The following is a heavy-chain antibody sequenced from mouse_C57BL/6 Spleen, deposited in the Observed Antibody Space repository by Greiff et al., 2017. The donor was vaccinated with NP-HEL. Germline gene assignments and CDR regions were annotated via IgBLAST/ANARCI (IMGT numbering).Heavy chain of an antibody. V-gene: IGHV1-15*01. CDR2: IDPETGGT. CDR1: GYTFTDYE. J-gene: IGHJ1*03. CDR3: TRYSDGYYGYWYFDV. Sequence: QVQLQQSGAELVRPGVSVTLSCKASGYTFTDYEMHWVKQTPVHGLEWIGAIDPETGGTAYNQKFKGKAILTADKSSSTAYMELRSLTSEDSAVYYCTRYSDGYYGYWYFDVWGTGTTVTVSS. D-gene: IGHD2-3*01.